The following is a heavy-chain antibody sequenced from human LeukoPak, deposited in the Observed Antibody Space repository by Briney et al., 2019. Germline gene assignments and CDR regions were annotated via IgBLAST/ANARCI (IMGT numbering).Heavy chain of an antibody. CDR1: GGSISSYY. J-gene: IGHJ6*03. CDR3: AKGGGWEVQYYYYYMDV. CDR2: IYYSGST. Sequence: SETLSLTCTVSGGSISSYYWSWIRQPPGKGLEWIGYIYYSGSTNYNPSLKSRVTISVDTSKNQFSLKLSSVTAADTAVYYCAKGGGWEVQYYYYYMDVWGKGTTVTISS. D-gene: IGHD1-26*01. V-gene: IGHV4-59*01.